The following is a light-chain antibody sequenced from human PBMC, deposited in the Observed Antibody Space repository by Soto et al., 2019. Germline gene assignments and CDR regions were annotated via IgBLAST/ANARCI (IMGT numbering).Light chain of an antibody. CDR1: QSISSY. J-gene: IGKJ1*01. V-gene: IGKV1D-13*01. CDR2: AAS. Sequence: IPMTQSPSSLSASAGDGVTITCRASQSISSYVSWYQKTPGKAPKLLIYAASRLESGVPSSISGGTSAKYFTLTISSLQSEYFAVYYCQHYNNWWTFGQGTKVDIK. CDR3: QHYNNWWT.